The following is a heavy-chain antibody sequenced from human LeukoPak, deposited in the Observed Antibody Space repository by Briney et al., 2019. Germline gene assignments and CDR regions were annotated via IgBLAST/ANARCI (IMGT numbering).Heavy chain of an antibody. J-gene: IGHJ4*02. CDR3: ARGYAGLVLFDC. CDR1: GDSVSSTSAA. V-gene: IGHV6-1*01. Sequence: SQTLSLTCAISGDSVSSTSAAWNWIRQSPSRGLEWLGRTYYRSKWYNDYAVSVKSRITISPDTSKNQSSLQLNSVTPEDTAVYHCARGYAGLVLFDCWGQGTLVTVSS. D-gene: IGHD5-12*01. CDR2: TYYRSKWYN.